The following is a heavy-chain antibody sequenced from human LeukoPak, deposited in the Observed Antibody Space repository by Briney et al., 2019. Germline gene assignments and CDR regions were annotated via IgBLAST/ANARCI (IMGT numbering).Heavy chain of an antibody. CDR1: GFTFSSYS. D-gene: IGHD3-9*01. V-gene: IGHV3-21*01. CDR2: ISSSSSYI. J-gene: IGHJ4*02. CDR3: ARVDLYYDILTGLYFDY. Sequence: GGSLRLSCAASGFTFSSYSMNWVRQTPGKGLEWVSSISSSSSYIYYADSVKGRFTISRDNAKNSLYLQMNSLRAEDTAVYYCARVDLYYDILTGLYFDYWGQGTLVTVSS.